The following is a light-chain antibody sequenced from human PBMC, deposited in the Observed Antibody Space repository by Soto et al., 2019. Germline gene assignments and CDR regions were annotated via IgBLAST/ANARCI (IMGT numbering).Light chain of an antibody. CDR1: SSNFASNS. Sequence: QSVLTQPPSASGTPGQRVTISCSGSSSNFASNSVYWYQQVPGTAPKLLIYKSNQRPSGVPDRFSGSKSGTSASLAISGLRSEVEADYYCVAWDDNLSCVLFGGGTQLTVL. CDR2: KSN. J-gene: IGLJ2*01. V-gene: IGLV1-47*01. CDR3: VAWDDNLSCVL.